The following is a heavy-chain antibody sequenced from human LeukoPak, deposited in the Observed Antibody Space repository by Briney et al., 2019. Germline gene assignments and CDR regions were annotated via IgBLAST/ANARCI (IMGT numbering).Heavy chain of an antibody. CDR2: ITSNGGST. CDR3: TGEGEFAIDY. D-gene: IGHD3-16*01. J-gene: IGHJ4*02. CDR1: GFTFSTNS. V-gene: IGHV3-64*04. Sequence: GGSLRLSCSASGFTFSTNSMHWVRQAPGKGLEFVSAITSNGGSTYYADSVKGRFTISRDNSKNTLYLQMNSLRAEDTAVYYCTGEGEFAIDYWGQGTLVTVSS.